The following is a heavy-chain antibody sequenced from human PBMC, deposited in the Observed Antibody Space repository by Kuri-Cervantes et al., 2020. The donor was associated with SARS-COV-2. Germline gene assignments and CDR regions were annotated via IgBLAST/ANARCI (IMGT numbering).Heavy chain of an antibody. J-gene: IGHJ4*02. V-gene: IGHV4-38-2*01. CDR1: GYSISSGYY. CDR3: ARHEPSTVTTLFDY. D-gene: IGHD4-11*01. CDR2: IYHSGST. Sequence: GSLRLSCAVSGYSISSGYYWGWIRQPPGKGLEWIGSIYHSGSTYYNPSLKSRVTISVDTSKNQFSLKLSSVTAADTAVNYCARHEPSTVTTLFDYWGQGTLVTVSS.